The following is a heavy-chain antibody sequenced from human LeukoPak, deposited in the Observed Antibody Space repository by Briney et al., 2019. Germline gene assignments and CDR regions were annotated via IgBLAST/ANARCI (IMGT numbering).Heavy chain of an antibody. J-gene: IGHJ1*01. V-gene: IGHV3-21*06. CDR2: ISSSGSHI. CDR1: GLSFRSYS. D-gene: IGHD3-22*01. CDR3: ARGWGYDTSGHPTREEFFQY. Sequence: GGSQRLSCAPSGLSFRSYSMKWVRQAPGKGLEWVTYISSSGSHILYAHSVRGRFTLPRDNANNSMYLQMNCLSAEDTAVYYCARGWGYDTSGHPTREEFFQYWGQGTLVTVSS.